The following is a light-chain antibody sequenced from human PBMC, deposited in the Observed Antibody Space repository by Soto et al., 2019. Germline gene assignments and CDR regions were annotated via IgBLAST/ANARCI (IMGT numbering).Light chain of an antibody. CDR1: QNVNNNY. V-gene: IGKV3-20*01. Sequence: EIVLTQSPGTLSSSPGERATLSCRASQNVNNNYIAWYQQKPGLAPRLLIYSVSRRATGVPDRFSGSGSGADFTLTSTGLEPEDFAVYFCQQCSSTPLTFGGGTKLEI. CDR3: QQCSSTPLT. CDR2: SVS. J-gene: IGKJ4*01.